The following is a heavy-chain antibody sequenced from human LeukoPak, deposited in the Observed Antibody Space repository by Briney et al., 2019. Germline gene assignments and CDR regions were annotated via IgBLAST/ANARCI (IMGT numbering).Heavy chain of an antibody. Sequence: PGGSLRLSCAASGFTVSDNYMSWVRQAPGKGLEWVSVLYSGGTTYYADPVKGRFTISRDNSKNTLYLQMNSLRAEDTAVYYCARGGSGSRNYWGQGTLVTVSS. CDR3: ARGGSGSRNY. CDR1: GFTVSDNY. V-gene: IGHV3-66*01. J-gene: IGHJ4*02. CDR2: LYSGGTT. D-gene: IGHD3-10*01.